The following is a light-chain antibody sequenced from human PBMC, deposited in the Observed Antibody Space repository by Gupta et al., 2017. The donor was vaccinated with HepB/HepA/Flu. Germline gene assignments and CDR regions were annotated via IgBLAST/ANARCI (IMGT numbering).Light chain of an antibody. CDR3: QQRSPIT. CDR1: QSVSSY. CDR2: DAS. J-gene: IGKJ5*01. V-gene: IGKV3-11*01. Sequence: ELVLTQSPAPLSLSPGERATLSCRASQSVSSYLAWYQHKPGQAPRLLIYDASNRATGIPARFSGSGSGTDFTLTISSLEPEDFAVYYCQQRSPITFGQGTRLEIE.